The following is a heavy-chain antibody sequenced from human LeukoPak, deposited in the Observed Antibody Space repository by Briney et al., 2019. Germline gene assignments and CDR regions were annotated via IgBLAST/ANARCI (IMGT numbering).Heavy chain of an antibody. V-gene: IGHV4-59*07. CDR1: CGSISSNY. D-gene: IGHD2-21*01. CDR2: IYYSGST. J-gene: IGHJ3*02. Sequence: SDTLSLTCTVSCGSISSNYGSSIRQPPGKGLEFIGYIYYSGSTNYNPSLKSRATIAVDTSKKHFFLKLRSVKPATPVVYYCAKSNGDGLIDIWGQGTMVTVSS. CDR3: AKSNGDGLIDI.